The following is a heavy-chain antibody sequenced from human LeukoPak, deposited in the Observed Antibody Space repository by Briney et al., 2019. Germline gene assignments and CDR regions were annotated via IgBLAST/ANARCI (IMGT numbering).Heavy chain of an antibody. V-gene: IGHV3-30-3*01. CDR3: AILEDSYGSFHVDYAFDI. Sequence: PGGSLRLSCAASGFTFSSYAMHWVRQAPGKGLEWVAVISYDGSNKYYADSVKGRFTISRDNSKNTLYLQMNSLRAEDTALYYCAILEDSYGSFHVDYAFDIWGQGTMVTVSS. J-gene: IGHJ3*02. CDR2: ISYDGSNK. CDR1: GFTFSSYA. D-gene: IGHD5-18*01.